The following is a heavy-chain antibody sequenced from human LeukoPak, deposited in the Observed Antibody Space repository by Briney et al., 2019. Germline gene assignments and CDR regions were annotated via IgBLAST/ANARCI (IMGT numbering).Heavy chain of an antibody. CDR3: ARVTDSSGFYFDY. J-gene: IGHJ4*02. Sequence: SETLSLTCTVSGGSISSGGYYWSWIRQPPGKGLEWIGYIYHSGSTYYNPSLKSRVTISVDTSKNQFSLKLSSVTAADTAVYYCARVTDSSGFYFDYWGQGTLVTVSS. CDR2: IYHSGST. CDR1: GGSISSGGYY. V-gene: IGHV4-30-2*05. D-gene: IGHD3-22*01.